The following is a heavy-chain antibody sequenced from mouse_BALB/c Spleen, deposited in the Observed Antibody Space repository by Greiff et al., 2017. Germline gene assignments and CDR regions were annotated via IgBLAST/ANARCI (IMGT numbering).Heavy chain of an antibody. J-gene: IGHJ4*01. Sequence: QVHVKQSGAELVRPGTSVKVSCKASGYAFTNYLIEWVKQRPGQGLEWIGVINPGSGGTNYNEKFKGKATLTADKSSSTAYMQLSSLTSDDSAVYFCGRWGGSSGFYAMDYWGQGTSVTVSS. CDR2: INPGSGGT. D-gene: IGHD3-1*01. V-gene: IGHV1-54*01. CDR1: GYAFTNYL. CDR3: GRWGGSSGFYAMDY.